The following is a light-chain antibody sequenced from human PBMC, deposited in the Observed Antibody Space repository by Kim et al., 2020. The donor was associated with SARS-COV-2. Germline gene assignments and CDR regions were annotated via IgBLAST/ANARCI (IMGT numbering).Light chain of an antibody. CDR1: SSDVGNYNL. CDR3: CSYAGSRNV. CDR2: EVT. V-gene: IGLV2-23*02. J-gene: IGLJ7*01. Sequence: PGQSNTLSCTGTSSDVGNYNLVSWYQQHPGKAPKLMIYEVTKRPSGVSNRFSGSKSGNTASLTISGLQAEDEADYYCCSYAGSRNVFGGGTQLTVL.